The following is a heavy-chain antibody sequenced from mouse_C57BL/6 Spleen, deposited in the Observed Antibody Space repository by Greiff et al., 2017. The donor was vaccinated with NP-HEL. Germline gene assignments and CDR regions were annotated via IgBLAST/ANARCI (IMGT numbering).Heavy chain of an antibody. CDR2: ISDGGSYT. J-gene: IGHJ2*01. D-gene: IGHD1-1*01. CDR1: GFTFSSYA. V-gene: IGHV5-4*01. Sequence: EVKVVESGGGLVKPGGSLKLSCAASGFTFSSYAMSWVRQTPEKRLEWVATISDGGSYTYYPDNVKGRFTISRDNAKNNLYLQMSHLKSEDTAMYYCARDHYAFDYWGQGTTLTVSS. CDR3: ARDHYAFDY.